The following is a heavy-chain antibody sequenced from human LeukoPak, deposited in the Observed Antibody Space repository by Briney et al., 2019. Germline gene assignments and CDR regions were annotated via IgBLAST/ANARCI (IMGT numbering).Heavy chain of an antibody. Sequence: SETLSLTCAVSGDSLSSSNYYWGWLRQTPGRGLEWIVSIYYRGNTYYNPSLKSRVTISVDTSKNHFSLNLRSVTAADTAVYYCTRSTPAAIGDWFDSWGQGTLVTVSS. J-gene: IGHJ5*01. CDR3: TRSTPAAIGDWFDS. CDR1: GDSLSSSNYY. D-gene: IGHD2-2*01. V-gene: IGHV4-39*07. CDR2: IYYRGNT.